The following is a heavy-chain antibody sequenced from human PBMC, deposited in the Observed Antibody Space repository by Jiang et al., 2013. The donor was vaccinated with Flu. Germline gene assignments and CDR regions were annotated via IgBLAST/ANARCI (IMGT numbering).Heavy chain of an antibody. D-gene: IGHD3-3*01. J-gene: IGHJ3*02. CDR3: ASGRPVLRFLEWLPRGGAFDI. Sequence: EWIGEIYHSGSTNYNPSLKSRVTISVDKSKNQFSLKLSSVTAADTAVYYCASGRPVLRFLEWLPRGGAFDIWGQGTMVTVSS. V-gene: IGHV4-4*02. CDR2: IYHSGST.